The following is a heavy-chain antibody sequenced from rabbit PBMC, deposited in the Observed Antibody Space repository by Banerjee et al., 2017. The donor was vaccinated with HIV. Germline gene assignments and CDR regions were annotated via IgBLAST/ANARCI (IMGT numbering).Heavy chain of an antibody. Sequence: QEQLEESGGDLVKPEGSLTLTCTASGFSFSNGYVMCWVRQAPGKGLEWIACINTISGDTVYATWAKGRFTISKASWTTVTLQMTSLTAADTATYFCARTYGGSTDDTFYFNLWGQGTLVTVS. CDR3: ARTYGGSTDDTFYFNL. J-gene: IGHJ4*01. CDR2: INTISGDT. CDR1: GFSFSNGYV. V-gene: IGHV1S45*01. D-gene: IGHD8-1*01.